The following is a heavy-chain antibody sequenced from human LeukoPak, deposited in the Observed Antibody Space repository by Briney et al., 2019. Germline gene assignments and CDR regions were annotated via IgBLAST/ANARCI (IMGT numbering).Heavy chain of an antibody. CDR3: ASNYGDPYNWFDP. J-gene: IGHJ5*02. CDR2: IYYSGST. Sequence: SETLSLTCTVSGGSISSYYWSWIRQPPGKGLEWIRYIYYSGSTNYNPSLKSRVTISVDTSKNQFSLKLSSVTAADTAVYYCASNYGDPYNWFDPWGQGTLVTVSS. CDR1: GGSISSYY. D-gene: IGHD4-17*01. V-gene: IGHV4-59*01.